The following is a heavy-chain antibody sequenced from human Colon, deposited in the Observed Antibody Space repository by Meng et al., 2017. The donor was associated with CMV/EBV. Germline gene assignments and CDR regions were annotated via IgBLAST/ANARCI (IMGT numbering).Heavy chain of an antibody. CDR2: IIPTLDMS. J-gene: IGHJ5*01. D-gene: IGHD1-20*01. CDR3: ARGENLTGDDS. CDR1: GGTFSTYH. V-gene: IGHV1-69*04. Sequence: SVKVSCKASGGTFSTYHINWVRQAPGQGLEWMGRIIPTLDMSDYAPRFQGRLTLTADKVTTTAYMELSGLRSDDTAIYYCARGENLTGDDSWGQGTVVTVSS.